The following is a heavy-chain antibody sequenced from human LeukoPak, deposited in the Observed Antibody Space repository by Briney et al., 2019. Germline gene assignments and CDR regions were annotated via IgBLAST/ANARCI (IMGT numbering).Heavy chain of an antibody. CDR3: ARRPRGVRRDGYNIYYFDY. J-gene: IGHJ4*02. CDR2: INHSGST. Sequence: SETLSLTCAVYGGSFSGYYWSWIRQPPGKGREWIGEINHSGSTNYNPSLKSRVTISVDTSKNQFSLKLSSVTAADTAVYYCARRPRGVRRDGYNIYYFDYWGQGTLVTVSS. CDR1: GGSFSGYY. V-gene: IGHV4-34*01. D-gene: IGHD5-24*01.